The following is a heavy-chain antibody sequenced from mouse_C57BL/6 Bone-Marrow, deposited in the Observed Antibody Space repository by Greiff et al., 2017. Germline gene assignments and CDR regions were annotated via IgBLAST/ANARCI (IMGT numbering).Heavy chain of an antibody. V-gene: IGHV5-2*01. CDR3: ARLGRLDY. CDR2: INSDGGST. D-gene: IGHD4-1*01. Sequence: EVKLVESGGGLVQPGESLKFSCESNEYEFPSYDMSWVRKTPEKRLELVAAINSDGGSTYYPNTKERRVIISRDNNKKTLYLQMSSMRSEDTALYYCARLGRLDYWGQGTTLTVSS. CDR1: EYEFPSYD. J-gene: IGHJ2*01.